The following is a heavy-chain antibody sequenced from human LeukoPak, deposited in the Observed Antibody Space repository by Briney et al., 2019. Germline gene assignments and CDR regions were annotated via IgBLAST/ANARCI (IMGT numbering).Heavy chain of an antibody. Sequence: AGGSLRLSCAASGFTFSSYVTHWVRQAPGKGLEWVAVTSTDGNLKIYADSVKGRFTISRDNSKNTLYLQMNSLRAEDTAVYYCARGDPIYDFWSGGDHWGQGSLVSVSS. J-gene: IGHJ4*02. D-gene: IGHD3-3*01. CDR1: GFTFSSYV. V-gene: IGHV3-30*04. CDR3: ARGDPIYDFWSGGDH. CDR2: TSTDGNLK.